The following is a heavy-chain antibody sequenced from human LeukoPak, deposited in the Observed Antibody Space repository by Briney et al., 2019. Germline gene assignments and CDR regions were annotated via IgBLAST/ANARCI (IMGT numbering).Heavy chain of an antibody. V-gene: IGHV3-30*03. CDR1: GFTFSRYA. CDR3: ASEGAYCGGDCYAY. D-gene: IGHD2-21*02. Sequence: GGSLRLSCAASGFTFSRYAIHWVRQAPGKGLEWVAVMSYDGTNKYHAESVKGRFTISRDNFKNTLYLQMNRLRTEDTAVYYCASEGAYCGGDCYAYWGQGTLVTVSS. CDR2: MSYDGTNK. J-gene: IGHJ4*02.